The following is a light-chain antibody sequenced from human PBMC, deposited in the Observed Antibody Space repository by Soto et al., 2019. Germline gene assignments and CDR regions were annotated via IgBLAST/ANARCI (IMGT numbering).Light chain of an antibody. CDR3: QTWETGSVI. V-gene: IGLV4-69*01. CDR1: SGHSRNA. Sequence: QSVLTQSPSASASLGASVKLTCTLSSGHSRNAIAWHQQLPQKGPRYLMKVNNDGSHTKGAGIPDRFSGSSSGAERYLIISSLQSDDEADYCCQTWETGSVIFGGGTKLTVL. J-gene: IGLJ2*01. CDR2: VNNDGSH.